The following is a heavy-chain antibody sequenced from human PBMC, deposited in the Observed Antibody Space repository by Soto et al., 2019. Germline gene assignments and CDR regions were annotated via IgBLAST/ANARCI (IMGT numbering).Heavy chain of an antibody. J-gene: IGHJ4*02. CDR2: ISYDGSNK. CDR3: ASPRGYSYGSPVGY. CDR1: GFTFSSYA. D-gene: IGHD5-18*01. V-gene: IGHV3-30-3*01. Sequence: QVQLVESGGGVVQPGRSLRLSCAASGFTFSSYAMHWVRQAPGKGLEWVAVISYDGSNKYYADSVKGRFTISRDNXMNTRYLQMNSLRAEDTAVYYCASPRGYSYGSPVGYWGQGTLVTVSS.